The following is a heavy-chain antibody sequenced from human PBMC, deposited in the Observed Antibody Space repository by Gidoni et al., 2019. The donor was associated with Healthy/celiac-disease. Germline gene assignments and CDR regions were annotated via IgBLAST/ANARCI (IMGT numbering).Heavy chain of an antibody. CDR3: ARDLERFTVRPRLALDY. CDR2: IKQDGSEK. V-gene: IGHV3-7*01. J-gene: IGHJ4*02. Sequence: EWVANIKQDGSEKYYVDSVKGRFTISRDNDKNSRYLQMNSLRAEDTAVYYCARDLERFTVRPRLALDYWGQGTLVTVSS. D-gene: IGHD2-8*02.